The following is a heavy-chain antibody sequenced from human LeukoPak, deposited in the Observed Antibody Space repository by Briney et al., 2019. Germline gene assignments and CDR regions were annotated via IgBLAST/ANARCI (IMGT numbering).Heavy chain of an antibody. Sequence: GGSLRLSCAASGFTFSSYAMSWVRQAPGKGLEWVSAISGTSRSTYYADSVKGRFTLSRDNSKNTLYLQMNSLRAEDTAVYYCARGPSGYHNTGGQGTLVTVSS. CDR1: GFTFSSYA. J-gene: IGHJ4*02. V-gene: IGHV3-23*01. CDR2: ISGTSRST. D-gene: IGHD5-12*01. CDR3: ARGPSGYHNT.